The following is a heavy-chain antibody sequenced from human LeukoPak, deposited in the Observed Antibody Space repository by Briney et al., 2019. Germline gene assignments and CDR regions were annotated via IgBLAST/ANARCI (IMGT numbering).Heavy chain of an antibody. Sequence: SETLSLTCTVSGSSFSTYYWSWIRQPPGKGLEWIGYIYTTGSTSYNPSLKSRVTISVDTSKRQFSLKLNSVTAADTAMYFCARERYDFWSFDFWGQGALVTVSS. J-gene: IGHJ4*02. CDR2: IYTTGST. D-gene: IGHD3-3*01. CDR3: ARERYDFWSFDF. V-gene: IGHV4-4*09. CDR1: GSSFSTYY.